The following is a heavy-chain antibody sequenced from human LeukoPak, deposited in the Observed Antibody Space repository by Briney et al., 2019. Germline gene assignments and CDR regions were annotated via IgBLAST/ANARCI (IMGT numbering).Heavy chain of an antibody. CDR2: ISVSGGST. CDR3: AKGLAIFGVVYAFDI. V-gene: IGHV3-23*01. CDR1: GFTFSSYA. J-gene: IGHJ3*02. D-gene: IGHD3-3*01. Sequence: PGGSLRLSCAASGFTFSSYAMSWVRQAPGKGLEWVSAISVSGGSTYYADSVKGRFTISRDNSKNTPYLQMNSLRAEDTAVYYCAKGLAIFGVVYAFDIWGQGTMVTVSS.